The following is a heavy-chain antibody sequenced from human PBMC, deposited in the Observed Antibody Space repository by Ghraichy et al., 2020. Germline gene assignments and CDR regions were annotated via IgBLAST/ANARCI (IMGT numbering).Heavy chain of an antibody. J-gene: IGHJ4*02. CDR2: IFTGGNS. Sequence: ESLNISCTVSRGSVAGGSYFWSWIRQPPGKGLEWIGYIFTGGNSNYNPSLKSRVTISVDTSKNQFSLNLTSVTAADTAVYYCAGRGRRFDYWGQGTLVTVSS. V-gene: IGHV4-61*01. CDR3: AGRGRRFDY. D-gene: IGHD3-10*01. CDR1: RGSVAGGSYF.